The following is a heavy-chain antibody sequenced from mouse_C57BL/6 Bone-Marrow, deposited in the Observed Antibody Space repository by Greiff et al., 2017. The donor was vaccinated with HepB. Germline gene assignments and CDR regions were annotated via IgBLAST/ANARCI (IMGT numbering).Heavy chain of an antibody. CDR3: ARTFHYYGSSSWYFDV. CDR2: IWTGGGT. CDR1: GFSLTSYA. Sequence: QVQLKESGPGLVAPSQSLSITCTVSGFSLTSYAISWVRQPPGKGLEWLGVIWTGGGTNYNSTLKSRLSISKDNSKSQVFLKMNSLQTDDTARYYCARTFHYYGSSSWYFDVWGTGTTVTVSS. V-gene: IGHV2-9-1*01. J-gene: IGHJ1*03. D-gene: IGHD1-1*01.